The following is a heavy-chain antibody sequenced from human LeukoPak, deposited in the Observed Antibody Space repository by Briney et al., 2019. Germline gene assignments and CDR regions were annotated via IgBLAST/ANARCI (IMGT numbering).Heavy chain of an antibody. D-gene: IGHD2-2*01. CDR2: INPNSGGT. CDR3: ARDLKYCSSTSCSNYYYYYMDV. J-gene: IGHJ6*03. Sequence: ASVTASCKASGYTFTGYYMHWVRQAPGRGLEWMGWINPNSGGTNYAQTFQGRVTITRDTSISTAYMELSRLRSDDTAVYYCARDLKYCSSTSCSNYYYYYMDVWGKGTTVTVSS. CDR1: GYTFTGYY. V-gene: IGHV1-2*02.